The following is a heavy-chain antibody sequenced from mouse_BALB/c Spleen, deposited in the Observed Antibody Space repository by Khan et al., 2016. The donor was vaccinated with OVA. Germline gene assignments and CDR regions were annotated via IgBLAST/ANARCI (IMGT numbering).Heavy chain of an antibody. D-gene: IGHD1-1*01. CDR2: IYPFNDDS. V-gene: IGHV1S136*01. CDR1: GYTFTSYV. Sequence: EVQLQESGPELLKPGASVKMSCKVSGYTFTSYVMHWVKQKPGQGLEWIGYIYPFNDDSKYSEKFKGKATLTSDTSSNTAYMELSSLTSEDSAVYYCATQGSTYTWFAYWGQGTLVTVSA. J-gene: IGHJ3*01. CDR3: ATQGSTYTWFAY.